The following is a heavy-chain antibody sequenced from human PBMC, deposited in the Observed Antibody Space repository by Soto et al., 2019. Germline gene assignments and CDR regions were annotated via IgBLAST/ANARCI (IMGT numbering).Heavy chain of an antibody. CDR1: GYTFSSYD. J-gene: IGHJ6*03. V-gene: IGHV1-8*01. D-gene: IGHD1-1*01. CDR2: MNPNSGNT. Sequence: GASVKVSCKASGYTFSSYDINWVRQATGQGLEWVGWMNPNSGNTGSAQRFQGRVTMTRDNSMTTAYMELSSLRSDDTAVYYCTRAKGGTENYYYSYLDVWGKGTTVTVSS. CDR3: TRAKGGTENYYYSYLDV.